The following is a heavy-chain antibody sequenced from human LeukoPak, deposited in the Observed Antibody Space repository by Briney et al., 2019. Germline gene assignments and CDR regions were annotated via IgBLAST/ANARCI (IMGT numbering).Heavy chain of an antibody. CDR3: ARHDSYSGSCLDY. J-gene: IGHJ4*02. V-gene: IGHV4-39*01. CDR1: GGSISSSHYY. CDR2: IYYSGTT. D-gene: IGHD1-26*01. Sequence: PSETLSLTCSVSGGSISSSHYYWGWIRQPPGKGLEWIGSIYYSGTTYYNPSLKSRVTISADTSKNQFSLRLSSVTAADTAVYHCARHDSYSGSCLDYWGQGTLVTVSS.